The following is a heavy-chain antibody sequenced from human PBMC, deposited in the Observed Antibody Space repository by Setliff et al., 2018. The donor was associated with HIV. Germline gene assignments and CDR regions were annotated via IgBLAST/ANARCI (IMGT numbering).Heavy chain of an antibody. CDR2: IYPGDSDA. J-gene: IGHJ4*02. CDR1: GYSFTNYW. D-gene: IGHD3-22*01. V-gene: IGHV5-51*01. Sequence: GESLKISCKGSGYSFTNYWIGWVRQMPGKGLEWVGIIYPGDSDARYSPSFQGQVTISVDKSINTAYLQRNSLKASDTAMYYCARSLCYYDSCGYYYNYWGQGTLVTVSS. CDR3: ARSLCYYDSCGYYYNY.